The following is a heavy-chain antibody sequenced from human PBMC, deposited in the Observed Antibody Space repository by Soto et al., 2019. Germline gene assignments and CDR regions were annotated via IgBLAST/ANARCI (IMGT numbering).Heavy chain of an antibody. J-gene: IGHJ4*02. V-gene: IGHV3-23*01. CDR3: AKDLSRTLRRLRIAVAVD. CDR1: GFTFSSYA. D-gene: IGHD6-19*01. Sequence: PGGSLRLSCAASGFTFSSYAMSWVRQAPGKGLEWVSAISGSGGSTYYADSVKGRFTISRDNSKNTLYLQMNSLRAEDTAVYYCAKDLSRTLRRLRIAVAVDWGQGTLVTVSS. CDR2: ISGSGGST.